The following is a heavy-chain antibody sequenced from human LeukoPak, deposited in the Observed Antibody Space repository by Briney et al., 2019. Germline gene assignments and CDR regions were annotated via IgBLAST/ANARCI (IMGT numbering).Heavy chain of an antibody. CDR1: GFTFSSYA. J-gene: IGHJ5*02. V-gene: IGHV3-23*01. Sequence: PGGSLRLSCAASGFTFSSYAMSWVRQAPGKGLEWVSAISGSGGSTYYADSVKGRLTISRDNSKNTLYLQMNSLRAEDTAVYYCAKDGAPGSGITIFGVVIIRGIWFDPWGQGTLVTVSS. CDR3: AKDGAPGSGITIFGVVIIRGIWFDP. CDR2: ISGSGGST. D-gene: IGHD3-3*01.